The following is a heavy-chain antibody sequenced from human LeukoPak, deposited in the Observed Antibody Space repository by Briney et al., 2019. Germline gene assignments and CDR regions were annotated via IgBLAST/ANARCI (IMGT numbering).Heavy chain of an antibody. CDR3: ASTPIQFLEWFCRGWYFDY. CDR2: IIPIFGTA. Sequence: SVKVSCKASGGTFSSYAISWVRQAPGQGLEWMGGIIPIFGTANYAQKFQGRVTITADESTSTAYMELSSLRSEDTAVYYCASTPIQFLEWFCRGWYFDYWGQGTLVTVSS. J-gene: IGHJ4*02. V-gene: IGHV1-69*13. D-gene: IGHD3-3*01. CDR1: GGTFSSYA.